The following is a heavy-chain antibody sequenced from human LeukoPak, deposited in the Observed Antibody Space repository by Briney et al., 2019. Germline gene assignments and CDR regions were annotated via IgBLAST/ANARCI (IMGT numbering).Heavy chain of an antibody. CDR1: GFTFSSYS. CDR2: ISSSSSYI. Sequence: GGSLRLSCAASGFTFSSYSMNWVRQAPGKGLEWVSSISSSSSYIYYADSVKGRFTISRDNAKNSLYLQMNSLRAEDTAVYYCARDLIAVAGQYWDQGTLVTVSS. V-gene: IGHV3-21*01. CDR3: ARDLIAVAGQY. D-gene: IGHD6-19*01. J-gene: IGHJ4*02.